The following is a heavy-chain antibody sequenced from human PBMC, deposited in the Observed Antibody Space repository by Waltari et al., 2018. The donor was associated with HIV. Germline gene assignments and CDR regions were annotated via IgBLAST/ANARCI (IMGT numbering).Heavy chain of an antibody. CDR1: EYSFASYW. D-gene: IGHD3-10*01. CDR2: IHPGDSDT. V-gene: IGHV5-51*03. CDR3: ARLKAGADNAFDL. J-gene: IGHJ3*01. Sequence: EMQLVQSGTEMRRSGESLKISCRASEYSFASYWVGWVRQKTGQGMEWMGIIHPGDSDTMYSPSFQGQVTVSVDKSLDTAYLQWGSLRSSDTAMYYCARLKAGADNAFDLWGRGTMVIVSS.